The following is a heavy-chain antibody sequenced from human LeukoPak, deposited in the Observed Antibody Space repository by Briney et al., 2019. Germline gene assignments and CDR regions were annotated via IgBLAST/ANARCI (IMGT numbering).Heavy chain of an antibody. CDR3: ARDHPGSNSLDY. CDR1: GFTFNQYW. V-gene: IGHV3-74*01. J-gene: IGHJ4*02. CDR2: LRTDGGRT. D-gene: IGHD4-11*01. Sequence: PGGSLRLSCVASGFTFNQYWMHWVRHAPGAGLEWVSRLRTDGGRTNYADSVKGRFTISRDNARNTVYLQMNSLRVEDTAVYYCARDHPGSNSLDYWGQGTLVTVSS.